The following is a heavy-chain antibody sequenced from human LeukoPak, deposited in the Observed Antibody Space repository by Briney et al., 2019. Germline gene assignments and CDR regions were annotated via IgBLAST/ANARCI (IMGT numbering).Heavy chain of an antibody. V-gene: IGHV4-59*01. CDR1: GGSISSYY. J-gene: IGHJ4*02. CDR2: IYYSGST. CDR3: ARLISSSWFLDY. D-gene: IGHD6-13*01. Sequence: SETLSLTCTVSGGSISSYYWSWIRQPPGKGLEWIGYIYYSGSTNYNPSLKSRVTISVDTSKNQFSLKLRSVTAADTAVYYCARLISSSWFLDYWGQGTLVTVSS.